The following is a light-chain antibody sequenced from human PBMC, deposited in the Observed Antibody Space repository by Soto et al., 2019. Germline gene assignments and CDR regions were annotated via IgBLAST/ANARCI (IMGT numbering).Light chain of an antibody. CDR3: SSYTTSNTLV. CDR1: SSDVGAYNY. J-gene: IGLJ3*02. CDR2: EVS. Sequence: QSALTQPASVSGSPGQSITISCTGTSSDVGAYNYVSWYQQYPGKAPKFMIYEVSNRPSGISDRFSGSKSGNTASLTISGLQAEDEADYYCSSYTTSNTLVFGGGTKLTVL. V-gene: IGLV2-14*01.